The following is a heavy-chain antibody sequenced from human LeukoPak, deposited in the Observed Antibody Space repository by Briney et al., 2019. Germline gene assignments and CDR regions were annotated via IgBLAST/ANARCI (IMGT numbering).Heavy chain of an antibody. CDR3: ARHVPLSGSDAFDI. D-gene: IGHD6-19*01. CDR1: GYTFTGYY. Sequence: ASVKVSCKASGYTFTGYYMHWVRQAPGQGLEWMGWITPNSGGTNYAQKFQGRVTMTRDTSISTAYMELSRLRSDDTAVYYCARHVPLSGSDAFDIWGQGTMVTVSS. J-gene: IGHJ3*02. V-gene: IGHV1-2*02. CDR2: ITPNSGGT.